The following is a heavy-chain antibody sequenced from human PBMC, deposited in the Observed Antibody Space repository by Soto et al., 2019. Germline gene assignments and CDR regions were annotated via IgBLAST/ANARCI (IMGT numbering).Heavy chain of an antibody. V-gene: IGHV4-31*03. J-gene: IGHJ6*02. CDR2: IYYSGST. CDR1: GGSISSGGYY. D-gene: IGHD3-9*01. Sequence: PSETLSLTCTVSGGSISSGGYYWSWIRQHPGKGLEWIGYIYYSGSTYYNPSLKSRVTISVDTSKNQFSLKLSSVTAADTAVYYCARELMIYDILPGHSAPGGMDVWGQGTTVTVS. CDR3: ARELMIYDILPGHSAPGGMDV.